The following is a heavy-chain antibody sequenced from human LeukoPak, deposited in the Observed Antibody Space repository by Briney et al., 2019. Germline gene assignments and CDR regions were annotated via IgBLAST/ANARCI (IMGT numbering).Heavy chain of an antibody. Sequence: PSETLSLTCTVSGGSISSYYWSWIRQPPGQGLEWIGYIYYSGSTNYNPSLKSRVTISLDTSKNQFSLKLSSVTAADTAVYYCARVSNELGYCGGGTCLGFDYWGQGTLVTVSS. CDR1: GGSISSYY. CDR2: IYYSGST. D-gene: IGHD2-15*01. J-gene: IGHJ4*02. V-gene: IGHV4-59*08. CDR3: ARVSNELGYCGGGTCLGFDY.